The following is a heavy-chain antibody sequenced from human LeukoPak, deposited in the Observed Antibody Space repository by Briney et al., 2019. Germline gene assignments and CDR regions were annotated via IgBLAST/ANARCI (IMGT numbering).Heavy chain of an antibody. CDR2: IIPIFGTA. J-gene: IGHJ4*02. D-gene: IGHD2-2*01. CDR1: GYTFTGYY. CDR3: ARGRPYCSSTSCYYFDY. Sequence: SVKVSCKASGYTFTGYYMHWVRQAPGQGLEWMGGIIPIFGTANYAQKFQGRVTITADESTSTAYMELSSLRSEDTAVYYCARGRPYCSSTSCYYFDYWGQGTLVTVSS. V-gene: IGHV1-69*13.